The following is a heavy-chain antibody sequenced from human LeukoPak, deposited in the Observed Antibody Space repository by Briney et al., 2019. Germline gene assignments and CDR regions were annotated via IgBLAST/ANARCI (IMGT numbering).Heavy chain of an antibody. CDR2: IFYSGST. D-gene: IGHD1-14*01. J-gene: IGHJ6*04. CDR3: ARYHSAALDV. V-gene: IGHV4-59*08. CDR1: GGSISSYY. Sequence: SETLSLTCTVSGGSISSYYWSWIRQPPGKGLEWIGYIFYSGSTNYNPSLRSRVTISVDTSKNQFSLKLSSVTAADTAVYYCARYHSAALDVWGKGTTVTISS.